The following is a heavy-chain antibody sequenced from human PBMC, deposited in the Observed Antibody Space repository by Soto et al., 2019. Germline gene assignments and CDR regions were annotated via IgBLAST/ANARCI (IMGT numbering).Heavy chain of an antibody. CDR2: IRQDGSEK. CDR3: ARVGVVVVAAASYDYYYYMDV. CDR1: GFTFSQFW. D-gene: IGHD2-15*01. Sequence: EVQLVESGGGLVQPGGSLRLSCAASGFTFSQFWMTWVRQAPGKWLEWVANIRQDGSEKYYVESVKGRLTISRENAKNSLFLQMNSLGVEDTAVYYCARVGVVVVAAASYDYYYYMDVWGKGTAVTVSS. V-gene: IGHV3-7*01. J-gene: IGHJ6*03.